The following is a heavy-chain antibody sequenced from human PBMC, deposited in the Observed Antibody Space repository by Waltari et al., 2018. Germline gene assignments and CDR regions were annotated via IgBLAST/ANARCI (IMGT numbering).Heavy chain of an antibody. V-gene: IGHV4-4*07. D-gene: IGHD1-26*01. Sequence: QVQLQESGPGLVKPSETLSLTCTVSGGSISNYYWSWIRQPAGKGLEWIGRIHTSGSTNYNPSLKGRVTMSIDTSKNQFSLKLSSVTAADTAVYYCARAWKWERPPNDAFDIWGQGTMVTVSS. CDR3: ARAWKWERPPNDAFDI. CDR1: GGSISNYY. CDR2: IHTSGST. J-gene: IGHJ3*02.